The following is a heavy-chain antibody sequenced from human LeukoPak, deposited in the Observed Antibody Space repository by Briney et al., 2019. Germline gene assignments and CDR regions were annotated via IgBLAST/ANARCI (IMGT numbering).Heavy chain of an antibody. Sequence: SETLSLTCTVSGGSISSYYWSWIRQPPGKGLEWIGYIYYSGSTNYNPSLKSRVTISVDTSKNQFSLKLSSVTAAGTAVYYCARAGGYSYGYEFDYWGQGTLVTVSS. D-gene: IGHD5-18*01. CDR3: ARAGGYSYGYEFDY. CDR2: IYYSGST. J-gene: IGHJ4*02. CDR1: GGSISSYY. V-gene: IGHV4-59*01.